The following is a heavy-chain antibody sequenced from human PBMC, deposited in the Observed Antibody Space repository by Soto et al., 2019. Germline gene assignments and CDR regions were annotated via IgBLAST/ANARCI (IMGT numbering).Heavy chain of an antibody. CDR1: GGSISSYY. CDR3: ARRRWLHKGWNFDY. D-gene: IGHD5-12*01. Sequence: QVQLQESGPGLVKPSETLSLTCTVSGGSISSYYWSWIRQPPGKGLEWIGYIYYSGSTNYNPSLKSRVTISVDTSKNQFSLKLSSVTAADTAVYYCARRRWLHKGWNFDYWGQGTLVTVSS. V-gene: IGHV4-59*01. CDR2: IYYSGST. J-gene: IGHJ4*02.